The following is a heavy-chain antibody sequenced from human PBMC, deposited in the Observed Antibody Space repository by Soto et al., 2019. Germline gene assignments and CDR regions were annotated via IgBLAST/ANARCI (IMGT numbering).Heavy chain of an antibody. J-gene: IGHJ6*02. V-gene: IGHV4-59*01. D-gene: IGHD2-2*01. CDR2: LYNSGST. CDR1: GGSISSYY. Sequence: QVQLQESGPGLVKPSETLSLTCTVSGGSISSYYWSWIRQPPGKGLEWIGYLYNSGSTNYNPSLKSRVSISVDTSKNQFSLRLSSVTAADTAVYYCARGGSTSLYYYYSLDVWGQGTTVTVSS. CDR3: ARGGSTSLYYYYSLDV.